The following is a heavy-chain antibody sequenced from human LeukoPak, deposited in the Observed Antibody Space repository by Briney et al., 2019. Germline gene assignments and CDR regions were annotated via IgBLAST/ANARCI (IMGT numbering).Heavy chain of an antibody. V-gene: IGHV3-30*02. Sequence: GGSLRLSCAASGFTFSSYGMHWVRQAPGKGLEWVAFIRYDGSNKYYADSVKGRFTISRDNSKNTLYLQMNSLRAEDTAVYYCAKWFPTVTSGSPSGRSFDYWGQGTLVTVSS. CDR1: GFTFSSYG. CDR2: IRYDGSNK. CDR3: AKWFPTVTSGSPSGRSFDY. D-gene: IGHD4-11*01. J-gene: IGHJ4*02.